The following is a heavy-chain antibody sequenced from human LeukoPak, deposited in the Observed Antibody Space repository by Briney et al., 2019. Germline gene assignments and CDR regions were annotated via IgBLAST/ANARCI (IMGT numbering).Heavy chain of an antibody. CDR2: ISSGASTI. V-gene: IGHV3-48*04. CDR1: GFTLSNYK. D-gene: IGHD2-21*02. Sequence: GGSLRLSCAASGFTLSNYKINWVRQAPGKRLEWVSYISSGASTIYYADSVKGRFTISRDNAKNSLYLQMNSLRVEDTAVYYCARGYCGGDCYGDWGQGTLVTVSS. CDR3: ARGYCGGDCYGD. J-gene: IGHJ1*01.